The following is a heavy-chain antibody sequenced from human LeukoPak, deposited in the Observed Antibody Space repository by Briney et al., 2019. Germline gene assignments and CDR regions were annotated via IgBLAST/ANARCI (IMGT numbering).Heavy chain of an antibody. CDR2: IDPSDSYT. CDR1: GYSFTNYW. CDR3: ATGASKGTTDFANY. Sequence: GESLTISCKGSGYSFTNYWISWVRQMPGKGLEWMGRIDPSDSYTKYSPSFEGHVTISVDKSISTAFLQWNSLKASDSAMYYCATGASKGTTDFANYWGQGTQVAVSS. V-gene: IGHV5-10-1*01. D-gene: IGHD4-17*01. J-gene: IGHJ4*02.